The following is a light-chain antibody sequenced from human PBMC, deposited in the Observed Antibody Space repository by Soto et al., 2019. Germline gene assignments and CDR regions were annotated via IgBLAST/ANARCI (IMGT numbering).Light chain of an antibody. Sequence: EIVLTQSPGTLSLSPGERATLSCRASQSVNTNYLAWYQQKSGQAPRLLIYGASSRATGIPDRFSGSGSGTDFTLTISRLEPEDFAAYFCQQYGSSPITFGQGTRLEIE. J-gene: IGKJ5*01. CDR1: QSVNTNY. CDR2: GAS. V-gene: IGKV3-20*01. CDR3: QQYGSSPIT.